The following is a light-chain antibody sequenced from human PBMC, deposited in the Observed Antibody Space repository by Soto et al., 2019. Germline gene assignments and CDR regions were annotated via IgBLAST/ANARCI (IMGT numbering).Light chain of an antibody. Sequence: EIVMTQSPGTLSLSPGERATLSCRASQSVNSNYLAWYQQKPGQAPRLLIFGASSRATGISDRFSGSGSGTEFTLTISRLEPEDFALYYCQQYGTSPFTFGPGTKVHIK. CDR2: GAS. V-gene: IGKV3-20*01. CDR1: QSVNSNY. J-gene: IGKJ3*01. CDR3: QQYGTSPFT.